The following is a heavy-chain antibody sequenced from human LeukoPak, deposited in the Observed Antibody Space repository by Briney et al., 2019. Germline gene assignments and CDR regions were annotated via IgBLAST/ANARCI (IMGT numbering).Heavy chain of an antibody. CDR3: AKEGPWAAGFDY. CDR1: GFTFSSYG. J-gene: IGHJ4*02. V-gene: IGHV3-30*18. D-gene: IGHD6-13*01. Sequence: SGRSLRLSCAASGFTFSSYGMHWVRQAPGKGLKWVAVISYDGSNKYYADSVKGRFTISRDNSKNTLYLQMNSLRAEDTAVYHCAKEGPWAAGFDYWGQGTPVTVSS. CDR2: ISYDGSNK.